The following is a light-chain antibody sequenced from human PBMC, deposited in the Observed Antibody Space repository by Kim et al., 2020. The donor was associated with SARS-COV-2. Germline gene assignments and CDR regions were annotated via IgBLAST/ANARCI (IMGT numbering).Light chain of an antibody. CDR1: QGISSY. CDR2: AAT. J-gene: IGKJ1*01. V-gene: IGKV1-8*01. CDR3: QQYYSYPPT. Sequence: ASTGDRVTITCRANQGISSYLAWYQQKPGKAPKLLIYAATTLQTGVPSRFSGSGSGTDFTLTISCLQSEDFATYYCQQYYSYPPTFGQGTKVDIK.